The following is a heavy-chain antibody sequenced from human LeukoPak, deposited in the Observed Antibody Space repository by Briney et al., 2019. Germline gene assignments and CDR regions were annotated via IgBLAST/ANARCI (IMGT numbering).Heavy chain of an antibody. CDR3: ARGLYGSGSYTFDY. J-gene: IGHJ4*02. CDR1: GFTFSSYS. V-gene: IGHV3-48*01. D-gene: IGHD3-10*01. CDR2: ISSSSSIR. Sequence: PGGSLRLSCAASGFTFSSYSMNWVRQAPGKGLEWVSYISSSSSIRYYADSVKGRFTISRDNAKNSLYLQMNSLRAEDTAVYYCARGLYGSGSYTFDYWGQGTLVTASS.